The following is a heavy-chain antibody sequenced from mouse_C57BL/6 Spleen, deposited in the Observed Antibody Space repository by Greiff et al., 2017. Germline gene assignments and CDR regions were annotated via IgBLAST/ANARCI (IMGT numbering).Heavy chain of an antibody. J-gene: IGHJ4*01. V-gene: IGHV1-82*01. D-gene: IGHD2-3*01. CDR1: GYAFSSSW. CDR2: IYPGDGDT. Sequence: QVQLQQSGPELVKPGASVKISCKASGYAFSSSWMNWVKQRPGKGLEWIGRIYPGDGDTNYNGKFKGKATLTADKSSSTAYMQLSSLTSEDSAVYFCARGDDGYYVDAMDYWGQGTSVTVSS. CDR3: ARGDDGYYVDAMDY.